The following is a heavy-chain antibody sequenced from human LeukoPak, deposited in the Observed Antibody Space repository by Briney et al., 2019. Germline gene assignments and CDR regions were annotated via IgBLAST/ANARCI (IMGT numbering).Heavy chain of an antibody. D-gene: IGHD3-9*01. Sequence: TLSLTCTVSGGSISRGDYYWSWIRQPPGKGLEWIGYIYYSGSAYYNPSFKSRVTISVDTSKNQFSLKLSSVTAADTAVYYCARGHILTGYYNFDYWGQGTLVTVSS. CDR3: ARGHILTGYYNFDY. J-gene: IGHJ4*02. V-gene: IGHV4-30-4*08. CDR1: GGSISRGDYY. CDR2: IYYSGSA.